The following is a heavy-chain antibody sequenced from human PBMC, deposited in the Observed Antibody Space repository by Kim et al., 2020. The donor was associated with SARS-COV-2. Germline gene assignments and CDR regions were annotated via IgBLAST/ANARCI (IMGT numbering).Heavy chain of an antibody. J-gene: IGHJ4*02. V-gene: IGHV4-39*07. CDR1: GGSISSSSYY. Sequence: SETLSLTCTVSGGSISSSSYYWGWIRQPPGKGLEWIGSIYYSGSTYYNPSLKSRVTISVDTSKNQFSLKLSSVTAADTAVYYCVGHYYDSSGPTYYFDYWGQGTLVTVSS. CDR2: IYYSGST. D-gene: IGHD3-22*01. CDR3: VGHYYDSSGPTYYFDY.